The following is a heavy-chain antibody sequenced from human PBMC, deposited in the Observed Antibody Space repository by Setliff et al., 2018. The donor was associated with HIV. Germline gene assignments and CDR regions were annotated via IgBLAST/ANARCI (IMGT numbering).Heavy chain of an antibody. CDR3: AWTQDGPGGNYFDH. CDR2: ISAYNGNT. CDR1: GYTFTSYG. Sequence: ASVKVSCKASGYTFTSYGISWVRQAPGQGLEWMGWISAYNGNTNYAQKLQGRVTMTRDTSTSTVYMDLSSLRSEDTAVYYCAWTQDGPGGNYFDHWGQGTLVTVSS. J-gene: IGHJ4*02. V-gene: IGHV1-18*01.